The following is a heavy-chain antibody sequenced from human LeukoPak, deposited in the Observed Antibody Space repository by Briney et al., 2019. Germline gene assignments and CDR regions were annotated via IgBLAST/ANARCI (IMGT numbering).Heavy chain of an antibody. V-gene: IGHV3-30-3*01. CDR2: ISYDGSNK. CDR3: ARDLAIFGVVIGEETDY. D-gene: IGHD3-3*01. J-gene: IGHJ4*02. CDR1: GFTFSSYA. Sequence: GGSLRLSCAAPGFTFSSYAMHWVRQAPGKGLEWVAVISYDGSNKYYADSVKGRFTISRDNSKNTLYLQMNSLRAEDTAVYYCARDLAIFGVVIGEETDYWGQGTLVTVSS.